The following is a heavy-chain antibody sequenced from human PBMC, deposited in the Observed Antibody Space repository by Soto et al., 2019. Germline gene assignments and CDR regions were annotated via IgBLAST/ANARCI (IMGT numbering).Heavy chain of an antibody. CDR2: INPNNGNT. D-gene: IGHD2-2*01. J-gene: IGHJ6*02. Sequence: GASVKVSCKASGYTFTGYYMHWVRQAPGQGLEWMGWINPNNGNTNYAQKLQGRVTMTTDTSTSTAYMELRSLRSDDTAVYYCARVPSWYAPSVRSGMDVWGQGTTVTVSS. V-gene: IGHV1-18*04. CDR3: ARVPSWYAPSVRSGMDV. CDR1: GYTFTGYY.